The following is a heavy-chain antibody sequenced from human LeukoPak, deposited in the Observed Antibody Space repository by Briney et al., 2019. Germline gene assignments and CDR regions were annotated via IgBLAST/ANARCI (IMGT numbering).Heavy chain of an antibody. CDR3: ARRIAAAAAPYYFDY. J-gene: IGHJ4*02. CDR2: ISTSSNTI. V-gene: IGHV3-48*04. Sequence: GGSLRLSCAASGFTFSSYNMNWVRQAPGKGLEWVSYISTSSNTIYYADSVKGRFTISRDNAKNTLYLQMNSLRAEDTAVYYCARRIAAAAAPYYFDYWGQGTLVTVSS. CDR1: GFTFSSYN. D-gene: IGHD6-13*01.